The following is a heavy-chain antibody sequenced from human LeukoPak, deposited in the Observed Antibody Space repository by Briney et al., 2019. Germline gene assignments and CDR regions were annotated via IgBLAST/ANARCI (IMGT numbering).Heavy chain of an antibody. CDR3: ARALMVYATTFDY. CDR2: IIPIFGTA. V-gene: IGHV1-69*13. Sequence: GASVKVSCKASGYTFTSYGISWVRQAPGQGLEWMGGIIPIFGTADYAQKFQGRVTITADESTSTAYMELSSLRSEDTAVYYCARALMVYATTFDYWGQGTLVTVSS. D-gene: IGHD2-8*01. CDR1: GYTFTSYG. J-gene: IGHJ4*02.